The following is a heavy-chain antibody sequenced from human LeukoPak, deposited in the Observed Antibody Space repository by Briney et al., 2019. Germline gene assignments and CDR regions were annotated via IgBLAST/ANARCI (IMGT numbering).Heavy chain of an antibody. CDR2: LYSGGTT. J-gene: IGHJ3*02. CDR3: ARELNLSGYYVLSSDAFDI. D-gene: IGHD3-22*01. V-gene: IGHV3-53*01. CDR1: GFSVSSNY. Sequence: PGGSLRLSCAASGFSVSSNYVSWVRQAPGKGLEWVSVLYSGGTTYYADSVKGRFTISRDNSKNTQYLQMNSLRAEDTAVYYCARELNLSGYYVLSSDAFDIWGQGTVVTVSS.